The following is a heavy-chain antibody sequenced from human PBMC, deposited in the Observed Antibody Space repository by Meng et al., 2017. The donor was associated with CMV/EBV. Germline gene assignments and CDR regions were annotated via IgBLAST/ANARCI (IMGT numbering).Heavy chain of an antibody. J-gene: IGHJ6*02. CDR3: TTDQPVHYDFWSGYTSRDYYYYGMDV. V-gene: IGHV3-15*01. Sequence: GESLKISCAASGFTFSDYYMSWIRQAPGKGLEWVGRIKSKTDGGTTDYAAPVKGRFTISRDDSKNTLYLQMNSLKTEDTAVYYCTTDQPVHYDFWSGYTSRDYYYYGMDVWGQGTTVTVSS. CDR1: GFTFSDYY. D-gene: IGHD3-3*01. CDR2: IKSKTDGGTT.